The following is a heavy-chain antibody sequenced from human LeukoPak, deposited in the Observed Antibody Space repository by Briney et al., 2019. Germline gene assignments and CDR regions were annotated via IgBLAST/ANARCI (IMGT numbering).Heavy chain of an antibody. CDR3: ARDSRVTTVTPYYFDY. CDR1: GFAFSSYS. J-gene: IGHJ4*02. Sequence: QAGGSLRLSCAASGFAFSSYSMNWVRQAPGKGLEWVSYISSSSSTIYYADSVKGRFTISRDNAKNSLYLQMNSLRAEDTAVYYCARDSRVTTVTPYYFDYWGQGTLVTVSS. CDR2: ISSSSSTI. V-gene: IGHV3-48*01. D-gene: IGHD4-17*01.